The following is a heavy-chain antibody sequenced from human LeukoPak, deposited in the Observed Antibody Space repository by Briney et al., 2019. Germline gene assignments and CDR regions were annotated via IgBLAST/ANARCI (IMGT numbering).Heavy chain of an antibody. V-gene: IGHV3-7*01. CDR1: EFVFRNLW. CDR3: GAFGYEAGIDL. Sequence: PGGSLRLSCGASEFVFRNLWMTWVRQSPGNGLEWVANISPRGTETYYVDPFKGRFTISRDNARNLLFVQMNTLRADDTAVYFCGAFGYEAGIDLWGQGTLVAVSS. CDR2: ISPRGTET. D-gene: IGHD2-2*01. J-gene: IGHJ4*02.